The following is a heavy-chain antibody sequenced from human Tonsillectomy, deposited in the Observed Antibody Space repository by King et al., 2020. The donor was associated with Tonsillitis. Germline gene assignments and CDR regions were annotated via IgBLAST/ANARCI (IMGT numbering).Heavy chain of an antibody. CDR3: ARQGYTWGY. V-gene: IGHV4-39*01. CDR2: IYYGGSS. Sequence: QLVESGPGLVKPSETLSLTCTVSGGSISSSSYYWGWIRQPPGKGLEWIGTIYYGGSSYYNPSLKIRVSISVDTSKNQFSLKLSSVTAADTAVYYCARQGYTWGYWGQGTLVTVSS. J-gene: IGHJ4*02. CDR1: GGSISSSSYY. D-gene: IGHD1-1*01.